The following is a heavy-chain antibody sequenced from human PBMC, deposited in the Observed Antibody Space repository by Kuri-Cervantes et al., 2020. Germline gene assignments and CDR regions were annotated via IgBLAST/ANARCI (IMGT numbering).Heavy chain of an antibody. CDR2: FDPEDGET. V-gene: IGHV1-24*01. Sequence: ASVKVSCKVSGYTLTELSMHWVRQAPGKGLEWMGGFDPEDGETIYAQKFQGRVTITADESTSTAYMELSSLRSEDTAVYYCARDRGPYSSSWYGRVPGWFDPWGQGTLVTDSS. CDR3: ARDRGPYSSSWYGRVPGWFDP. J-gene: IGHJ5*02. D-gene: IGHD6-13*01. CDR1: GYTLTELS.